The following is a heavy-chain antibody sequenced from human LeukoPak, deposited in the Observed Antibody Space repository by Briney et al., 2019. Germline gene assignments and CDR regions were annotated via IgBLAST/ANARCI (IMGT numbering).Heavy chain of an antibody. CDR1: GGSISSYY. J-gene: IGHJ6*02. D-gene: IGHD2-8*02. Sequence: SETLSLTCPVSGGSISSYYGSWIRHPPGRGLEWIGYIYNSGRITYNPPLKSRVTSSVKTPKTQFSRNLTSVTAADTALYYGARLRITGGHYYQHGLDVWGQGTTVSVSS. CDR2: IYNSGRI. V-gene: IGHV4-59*08. CDR3: ARLRITGGHYYQHGLDV.